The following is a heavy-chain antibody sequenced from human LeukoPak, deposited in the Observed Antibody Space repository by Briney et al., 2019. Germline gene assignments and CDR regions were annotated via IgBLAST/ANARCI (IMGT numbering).Heavy chain of an antibody. CDR2: IQQHGSET. CDR1: GFTFSNYW. J-gene: IGHJ1*01. CDR3: ATYSSSNGREFQY. D-gene: IGHD2-2*01. Sequence: QPGGSLRLSCEGSGFTFSNYWMCWVREAPGKGLEWVANIQQHGSETYYGDSVKGRFTISRDNAKNSLYLQMNSLRAEDTAVYYCATYSSSNGREFQYWGQGTLVTVPS. V-gene: IGHV3-7*01.